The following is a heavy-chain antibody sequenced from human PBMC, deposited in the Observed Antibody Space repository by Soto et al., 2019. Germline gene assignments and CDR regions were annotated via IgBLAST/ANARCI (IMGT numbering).Heavy chain of an antibody. CDR3: ATRDNMKFY. V-gene: IGHV4-4*02. CDR2: SHQSGNT. D-gene: IGHD1-20*01. Sequence: QVQLQESGPGLVKPSGTLSLTCTVSGVSISSHDWWTWVRQPPGKGLEWIGESHQSGNTNYNSSLGSRVTISVDKSKNQFSLSLSSVTVADTAVYYCATRDNMKFYWGQGTLVTVSS. J-gene: IGHJ4*02. CDR1: GVSISSHDW.